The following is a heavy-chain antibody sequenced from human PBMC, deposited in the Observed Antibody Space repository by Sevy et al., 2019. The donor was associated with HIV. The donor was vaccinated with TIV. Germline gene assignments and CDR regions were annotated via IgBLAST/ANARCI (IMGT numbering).Heavy chain of an antibody. CDR2: ISNSSSNI. V-gene: IGHV3-21*01. CDR3: ARDRDGSGSSGGYGMDV. D-gene: IGHD3-10*01. CDR1: GITFSYYS. Sequence: GGSLRLSCVGSGITFSYYSMNWVRQAPGKGLEWVSSISNSSSNIYYADSLKGRFTISRDNAKKSLYLQMNSLRAEDTAVYYCARDRDGSGSSGGYGMDVWGQGTTVTVS. J-gene: IGHJ6*02.